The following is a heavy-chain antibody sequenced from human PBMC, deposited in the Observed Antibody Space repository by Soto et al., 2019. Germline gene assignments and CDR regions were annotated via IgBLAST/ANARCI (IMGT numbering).Heavy chain of an antibody. CDR3: VSDYFDSWVGSRPHHSSKYYGMDV. CDR2: ISAKNGNT. J-gene: IGHJ6*02. V-gene: IGHV1-18*01. CDR1: GFAFNSFG. Sequence: QVQLVQSGGEVKKPGASVKVSCETSGFAFNSFGFTWVRQAPGQGLGWMGWISAKNGNTVYARKVQGRVTMTTDTSTNTAYMELRSLNSDDTAMYYCVSDYFDSWVGSRPHHSSKYYGMDVWGQGTAVTVSS. D-gene: IGHD3-9*01.